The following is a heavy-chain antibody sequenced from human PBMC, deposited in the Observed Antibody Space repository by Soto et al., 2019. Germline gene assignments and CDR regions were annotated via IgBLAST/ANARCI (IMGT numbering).Heavy chain of an antibody. V-gene: IGHV3-33*01. CDR2: IWYDGSNK. J-gene: IGHJ6*02. Sequence: PGGSLRLSCAASGFTFSSYAMHWVRQAPGKGLEWVAVIWYDGSNKYYADSVKGRFTISRDNSKNTLYLQMNSLRAEDTAVYYCAREYFYSSNPKGYYYGMDVWGQGTTVTVSS. D-gene: IGHD3-10*01. CDR1: GFTFSSYA. CDR3: AREYFYSSNPKGYYYGMDV.